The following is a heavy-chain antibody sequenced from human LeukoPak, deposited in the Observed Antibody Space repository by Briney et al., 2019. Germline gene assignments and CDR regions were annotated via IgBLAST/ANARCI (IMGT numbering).Heavy chain of an antibody. D-gene: IGHD2-15*01. CDR2: ISSSGSTI. CDR3: ARDAIDCSGGSCSVLLFDY. CDR1: GFTFSSYE. Sequence: PGGSLRLSCAASGFTFSSYEMNWVRQAPGKGLEWVSYISSSGSTIYYADSVKGRFTISRDNAKNSLYLQMNSLRAEGTAVYYCARDAIDCSGGSCSVLLFDYWGQGTLVTVSS. J-gene: IGHJ4*02. V-gene: IGHV3-48*03.